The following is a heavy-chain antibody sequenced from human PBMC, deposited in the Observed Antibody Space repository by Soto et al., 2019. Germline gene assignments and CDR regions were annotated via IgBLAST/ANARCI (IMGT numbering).Heavy chain of an antibody. CDR2: IYYSGSA. CDR3: ARVYCSGGSCYGGAGMDV. CDR1: GGSISSSNW. V-gene: IGHV4-4*02. J-gene: IGHJ6*02. Sequence: SETLSLTCAVSGGSISSSNWWRWVRQPPGEGLEWIGDIYYSGSANYNPSLKSRVTISVDTSKNQFSLKLSSVTAADTAVYYCARVYCSGGSCYGGAGMDVWGQGTTVTVSS. D-gene: IGHD2-15*01.